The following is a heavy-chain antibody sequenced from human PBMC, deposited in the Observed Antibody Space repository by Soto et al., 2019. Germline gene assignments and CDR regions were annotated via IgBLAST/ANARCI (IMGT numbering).Heavy chain of an antibody. Sequence: ASVKVSCKASGYTFTSYGISWVRQAPGQGLEWMGWISAYNGNTNYAQKLQGRVTMTTDTSTSTAYMELRSLRSDDTAVYYCARVYYSGSGSYYFDYWGQGTLVTVSS. D-gene: IGHD3-10*01. J-gene: IGHJ4*02. CDR3: ARVYYSGSGSYYFDY. V-gene: IGHV1-18*01. CDR2: ISAYNGNT. CDR1: GYTFTSYG.